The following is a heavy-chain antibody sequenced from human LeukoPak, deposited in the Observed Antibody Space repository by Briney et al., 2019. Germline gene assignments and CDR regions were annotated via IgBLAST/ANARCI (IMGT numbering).Heavy chain of an antibody. D-gene: IGHD3-9*01. CDR3: ARAASPWLPPGY. CDR1: GFTFSSYG. V-gene: IGHV3-30*03. CDR2: ISYDGSNK. J-gene: IGHJ4*02. Sequence: GRSLRLSCAASGFTFSSYGMHWVRRAPGKGLEWVAVISYDGSNKYYADSEKGRFTISRDNSKNTLYLQMNSLRAEDTAVYYCARAASPWLPPGYWGQGILVTVSS.